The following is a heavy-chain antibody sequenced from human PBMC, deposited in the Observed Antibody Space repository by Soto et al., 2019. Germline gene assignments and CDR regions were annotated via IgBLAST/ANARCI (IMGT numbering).Heavy chain of an antibody. Sequence: SETRSPTCTLSGVPIPATSSAWGWIRQPPGKGRECGGSRFLRESTHYNPCLKSRVTVSVDRSTEQLPLNLSSVSAADTAVYYCARHGRGGAYVFEYWGQGTLVTVSS. D-gene: IGHD3-10*01. J-gene: IGHJ4*02. CDR1: GVPIPATSSA. V-gene: IGHV4-39*01. CDR3: ARHGRGGAYVFEY. CDR2: RFLREST.